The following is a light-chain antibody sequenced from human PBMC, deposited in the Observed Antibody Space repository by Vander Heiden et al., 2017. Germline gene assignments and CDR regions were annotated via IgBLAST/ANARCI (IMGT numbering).Light chain of an antibody. CDR1: QSALLSSNNKNY. Sequence: DIVMTQSPDYLAVSLGERATINCKSSQSALLSSNNKNYLAWYQRKSGQHPKLLLYWASTRESGVPDRFSGSGSGTDFTLTISSLQAEDVAVYYCHQYYSTPFTFGPGTKVDLK. CDR2: WAS. J-gene: IGKJ3*01. CDR3: HQYYSTPFT. V-gene: IGKV4-1*01.